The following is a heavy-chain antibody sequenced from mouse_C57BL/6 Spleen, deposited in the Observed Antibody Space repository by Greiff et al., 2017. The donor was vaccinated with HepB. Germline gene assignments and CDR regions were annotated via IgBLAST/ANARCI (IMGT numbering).Heavy chain of an antibody. CDR1: GYSFTGYF. D-gene: IGHD1-1*01. Sequence: VQLKESGPELVKPGDSVKISCKASGYSFTGYFMNWVMQSHGKSLEWIGRINPYNGDTFYNQKFKGKATLTVDKSSSTAHMELRSLTSEDSAVYYCARSRYCGSSQFAYWGQGTLVTVSA. J-gene: IGHJ3*01. CDR2: INPYNGDT. V-gene: IGHV1-20*01. CDR3: ARSRYCGSSQFAY.